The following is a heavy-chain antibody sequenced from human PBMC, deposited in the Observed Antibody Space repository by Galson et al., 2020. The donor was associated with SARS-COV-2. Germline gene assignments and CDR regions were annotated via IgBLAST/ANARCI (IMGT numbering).Heavy chain of an antibody. Sequence: ASVKVSCKASGYTFTSYDFNWVRQATGQGLEWMGWMNPNSGNTGYAQKFQGRITMTRDTSISTVYMELSSLTSEDTAVYYCARWAHRGDYTSSLDYWGQGTLVTVSS. CDR3: ARWAHRGDYTSSLDY. V-gene: IGHV1-8*01. CDR1: GYTFTSYD. CDR2: MNPNSGNT. J-gene: IGHJ4*02. D-gene: IGHD2-21*02.